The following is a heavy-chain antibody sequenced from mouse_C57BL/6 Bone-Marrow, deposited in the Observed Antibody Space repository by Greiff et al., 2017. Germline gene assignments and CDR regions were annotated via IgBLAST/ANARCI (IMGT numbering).Heavy chain of an antibody. CDR2: ISTGGGSA. CDR1: GFTFCAYY. V-gene: IGHV5-12*01. Sequence: EVMLVESGGGLVLPGGSLKLSCAASGFTFCAYYMYWVRQTPEKRLEWVAYISTGGGSACYPDTVKGRFTISRDHAKNTQYLEMSRLKSEDTAMYDCARHDYGGAMDYWGQGTSVTVSA. J-gene: IGHJ4*01. D-gene: IGHD2-4*01. CDR3: ARHDYGGAMDY.